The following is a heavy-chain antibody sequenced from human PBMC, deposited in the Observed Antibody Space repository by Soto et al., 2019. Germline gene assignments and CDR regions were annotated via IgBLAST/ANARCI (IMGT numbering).Heavy chain of an antibody. D-gene: IGHD5-12*01. CDR3: ARDPQSILATIYRVGFFDL. J-gene: IGHJ2*01. CDR2: IYYSGST. Sequence: QVQLQESGPGLVKPSQTLSLTCTVSGGSISSGDYYWSWIRQPPGKGLEWIGYIYYSGSTYYNPFLKSRVNISVDTSKNQFSLKLSSVAAADTAVYYCARDPQSILATIYRVGFFDLWGRGTLVTISS. CDR1: GGSISSGDYY. V-gene: IGHV4-30-4*01.